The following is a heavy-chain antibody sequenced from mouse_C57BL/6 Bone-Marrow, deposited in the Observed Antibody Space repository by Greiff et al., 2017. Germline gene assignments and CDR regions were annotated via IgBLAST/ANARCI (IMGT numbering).Heavy chain of an antibody. J-gene: IGHJ4*01. CDR1: GYTFTDYY. CDR2: INPNNGGT. V-gene: IGHV1-26*01. CDR3: ARPDHYYFYAMDY. D-gene: IGHD1-2*01. Sequence: EVQLQQSGPELVKPGASVKISCKASGYTFTDYYMNWVKQSHGKSLEWIGDINPNNGGTSYNQKFKGKATLTVDTSSSTTYMELRSLTSEDSAVYYCARPDHYYFYAMDYWGQGTSVTVSS.